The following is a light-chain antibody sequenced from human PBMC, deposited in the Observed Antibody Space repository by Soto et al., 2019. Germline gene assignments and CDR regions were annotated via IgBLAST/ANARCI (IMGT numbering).Light chain of an antibody. CDR1: PSVSGSN. V-gene: IGKV3-20*01. Sequence: EIVLTQSPGTLSLSPGDRATLSCRASPSVSGSNLAWYQQKPGQAPRLVIYGASNRATGIPDRFSGSRSGTDFTLTITRLEPEDFAMYYCQRYDSLRTFGQGTKV. J-gene: IGKJ1*01. CDR2: GAS. CDR3: QRYDSLRT.